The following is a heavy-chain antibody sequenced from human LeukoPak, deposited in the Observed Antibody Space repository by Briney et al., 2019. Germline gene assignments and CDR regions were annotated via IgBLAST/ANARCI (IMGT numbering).Heavy chain of an antibody. CDR3: ARDRAIIVGAALWFDP. D-gene: IGHD1-26*01. CDR1: GGTFSSYA. J-gene: IGHJ5*02. Sequence: SVKVFCKASGGTFSSYAITWVRQAPGQGLEWMGRIIPIFGKANYAQKFQGRVTITTDESTSTAYMELSSLRSEDTAVYYCARDRAIIVGAALWFDPWGQGTLVTVSS. V-gene: IGHV1-69*05. CDR2: IIPIFGKA.